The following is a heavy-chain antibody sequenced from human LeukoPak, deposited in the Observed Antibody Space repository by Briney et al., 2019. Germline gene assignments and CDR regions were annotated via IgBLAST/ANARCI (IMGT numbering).Heavy chain of an antibody. D-gene: IGHD1-14*01. J-gene: IGHJ2*01. V-gene: IGHV4-4*07. CDR2: SHSTGTT. CDR1: GVSISSYS. Sequence: SETLSLTCTISGVSISSYSWSWIRQPAGGGLEWIGRSHSTGTTNYHPSLQSRVTMSLDTSNNQFSLKVTSATAADTAVYYCARSHTGRRWYFDLWGSGTLVTVSS. CDR3: ARSHTGRRWYFDL.